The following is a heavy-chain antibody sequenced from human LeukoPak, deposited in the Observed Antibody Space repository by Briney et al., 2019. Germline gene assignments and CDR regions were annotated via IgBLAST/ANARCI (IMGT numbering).Heavy chain of an antibody. V-gene: IGHV1-2*02. CDR1: GYTFTGYY. Sequence: ASVKVSCKASGYTFTGYYMHWVRQAPGQGLEWMGWINPNSGGTNYAQKFQGRVTMTRDTSISTAYMELSRLRSDDTAVYYCARLPVSTIFGVVLPVAEYYYYGMDVWGQGTTVTVSS. J-gene: IGHJ6*02. CDR2: INPNSGGT. CDR3: ARLPVSTIFGVVLPVAEYYYYGMDV. D-gene: IGHD3-3*01.